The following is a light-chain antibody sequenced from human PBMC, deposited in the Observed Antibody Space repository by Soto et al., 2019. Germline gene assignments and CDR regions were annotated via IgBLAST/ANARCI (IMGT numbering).Light chain of an antibody. CDR2: GAS. Sequence: EIVMTQSPATLSVSPGERVTLSCRASQSVSSNLAWYQQKPGQPPRLLIYGASTRATGIPARFSGSGSGTEFTLTISSLQPDDFATYYCRQYNSYPWTFGQGTKVDIK. CDR1: QSVSSN. CDR3: RQYNSYPWT. J-gene: IGKJ1*01. V-gene: IGKV3-15*01.